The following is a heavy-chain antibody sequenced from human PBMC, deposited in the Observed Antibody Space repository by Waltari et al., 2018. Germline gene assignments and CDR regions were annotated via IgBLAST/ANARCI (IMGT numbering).Heavy chain of an antibody. CDR1: GFTFSSYA. CDR3: AKDGDSSQPHNWLDP. CDR2: ISGSGDYT. Sequence: EGQLLESGGRLVQPGGSLRLSCAASGFTFSSYAMSWVRQAPGKGLEWVSAISGSGDYTYYADAVKGRSSISRDNSKNTLYLQMNSLRADDAAVYYCAKDGDSSQPHNWLDPWGRGTLVTVSS. D-gene: IGHD3-22*01. J-gene: IGHJ5*02. V-gene: IGHV3-23*01.